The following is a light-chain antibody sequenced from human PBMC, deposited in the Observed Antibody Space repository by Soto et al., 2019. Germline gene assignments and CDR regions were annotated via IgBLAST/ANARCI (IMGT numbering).Light chain of an antibody. CDR3: QQYNSYGS. V-gene: IGKV3-11*01. Sequence: TVLTQSPATLSLSPGERATLACRASQSVYTYLAWYQQKSGRAPRLLIYDVSKRATGIPDRFSGSGSGTEFNLTISSLEPDDFASYYCQQYNSYGSCGQGTKLDIK. J-gene: IGKJ1*01. CDR1: QSVYTY. CDR2: DVS.